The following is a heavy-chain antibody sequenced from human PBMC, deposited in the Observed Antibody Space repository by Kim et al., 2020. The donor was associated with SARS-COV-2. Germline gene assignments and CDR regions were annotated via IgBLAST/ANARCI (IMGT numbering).Heavy chain of an antibody. Sequence: SETLSLTCTVSGDSISYYYCSWIRQLPGKGLEWIGYIYYGGNTNYNPSLKSRVTISLDTSKNQFSLELSSVTAADTAMYYGARSEGRSSWRQFDYWGEG. V-gene: IGHV4-59*01. D-gene: IGHD6-13*01. CDR3: ARSEGRSSWRQFDY. J-gene: IGHJ4*02. CDR1: GDSISYYY. CDR2: IYYGGNT.